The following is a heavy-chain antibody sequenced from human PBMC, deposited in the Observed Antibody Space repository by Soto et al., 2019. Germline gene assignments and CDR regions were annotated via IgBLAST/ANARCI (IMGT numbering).Heavy chain of an antibody. CDR1: GYTLTELS. CDR2: FDPEDGET. V-gene: IGHV1-24*01. D-gene: IGHD2-15*01. J-gene: IGHJ5*02. CDR3: ATSLPYCSGGSCYDWFDP. Sequence: ASVKVSCKVSGYTLTELSMHWVRQAPGKGLEWMGGFDPEDGETIYAQKFQGRVTMTEDTSTDTAYMELSSLRSEDTAVYYCATSLPYCSGGSCYDWFDPWGQGTLVTVSS.